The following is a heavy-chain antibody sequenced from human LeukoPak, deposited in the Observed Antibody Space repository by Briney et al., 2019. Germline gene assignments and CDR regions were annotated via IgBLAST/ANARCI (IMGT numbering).Heavy chain of an antibody. CDR3: ARNTGPITPMDDY. D-gene: IGHD1-14*01. CDR1: GFTFSSYS. CDR2: ISSSSSYI. Sequence: GGSLRLSCAASGFTFSSYSMNWVRQAPGKGLEWVSSISSSSSYIYYADSVKGRFTISRDNAKNSLYLQMNSLRAEDAAVYYCARNTGPITPMDDYWGQGTLVTVSS. V-gene: IGHV3-21*01. J-gene: IGHJ4*02.